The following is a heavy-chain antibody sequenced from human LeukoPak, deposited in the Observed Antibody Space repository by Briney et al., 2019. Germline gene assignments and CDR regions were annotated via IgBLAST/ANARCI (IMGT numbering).Heavy chain of an antibody. CDR1: GYTFTGYC. CDR3: ARDTGAGYYDSSGYLGFDY. J-gene: IGHJ4*02. Sequence: GASVKVSCKASGYTFTGYCMHWVRQAPGQGLEWMGWINPNSGGTNYAQKFQGRVTMTRDTSISTAYMEPSRLRSDDTAVYYCARDTGAGYYDSSGYLGFDYWGQGTLVTVSS. V-gene: IGHV1-2*02. CDR2: INPNSGGT. D-gene: IGHD3-22*01.